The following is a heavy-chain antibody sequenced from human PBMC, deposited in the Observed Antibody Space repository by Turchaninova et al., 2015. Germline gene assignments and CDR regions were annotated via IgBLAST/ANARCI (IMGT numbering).Heavy chain of an antibody. J-gene: IGHJ4*02. CDR3: AVTPNYYGSSGYF. D-gene: IGHD6-19*01. CDR1: GDTFSSSW. Sequence: EVQLVQSGAEVKEPGESLRISCKASGDTFSSSWISWVRQMPGKGLEWMGKICPRDSETRYSPSSQRHVTISAAQSISHAYRQWRSLKASDTAIYYWAVTPNYYGSSGYFWSQGTPVTVSS. V-gene: IGHV5-10-1*03. CDR2: ICPRDSET.